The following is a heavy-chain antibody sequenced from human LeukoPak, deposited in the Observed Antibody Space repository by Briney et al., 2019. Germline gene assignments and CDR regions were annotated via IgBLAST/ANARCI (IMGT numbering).Heavy chain of an antibody. CDR1: GFTFSSYA. J-gene: IGHJ4*02. CDR3: AKFPGYYGSGSYSRAFDY. V-gene: IGHV3-23*01. D-gene: IGHD3-10*01. Sequence: GGSLRLSCAASGFTFSSYAMSWVRQAPGKGLEWVSAISGSGGSTYHADSVKGRFTISRDNSKNTLYLQMNSLRAEDTAVYYCAKFPGYYGSGSYSRAFDYWGQGTLVTVSS. CDR2: ISGSGGST.